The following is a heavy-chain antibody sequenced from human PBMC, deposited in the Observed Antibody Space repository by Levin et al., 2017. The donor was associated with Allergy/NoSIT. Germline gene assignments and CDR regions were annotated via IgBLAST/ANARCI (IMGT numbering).Heavy chain of an antibody. J-gene: IGHJ4*02. CDR2: IYHTGTT. D-gene: IGHD2-15*01. CDR3: ARGLVVAAETRWPH. Sequence: SETLSLTCTVDGGAFTGYYWSWIRQPPGKGLEWIGEIYHTGTTKYNPSLKSRVTISAQTSKNQVSLRLNSVTAADTAVYYCARGLVVAAETRWPHWGQGTQVTVSS. CDR1: GGAFTGYY. V-gene: IGHV4-34*01.